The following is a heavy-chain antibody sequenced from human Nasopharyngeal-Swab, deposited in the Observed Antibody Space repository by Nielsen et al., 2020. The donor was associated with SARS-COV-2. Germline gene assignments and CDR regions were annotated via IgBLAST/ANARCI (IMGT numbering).Heavy chain of an antibody. Sequence: LSLTCAASGFTFSSYWMHWVRQAPGKGLVWVSRISPDGSTTGYADSVKGRFTISRDNAKSTLYLQINSLRADDTAVYYCTRDFDAATGYWGQGTLVTVSS. CDR1: GFTFSSYW. V-gene: IGHV3-74*01. J-gene: IGHJ4*02. D-gene: IGHD5-18*01. CDR2: ISPDGSTT. CDR3: TRDFDAATGY.